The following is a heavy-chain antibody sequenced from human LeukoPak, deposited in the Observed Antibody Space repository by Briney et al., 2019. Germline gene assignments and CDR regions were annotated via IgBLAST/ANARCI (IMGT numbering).Heavy chain of an antibody. D-gene: IGHD1-20*01. V-gene: IGHV3-21*01. Sequence: GGSLRLSCAASGFTFSSYSMNWVRQAPGKGLEWVSSISSNSSYIYYADSVKGRFTISRDNAKNSLYLQMNSLRAEDTAVYYCARPGGLRGYNWIPGAFDIWGQGTMVTVSS. CDR1: GFTFSSYS. J-gene: IGHJ3*02. CDR3: ARPGGLRGYNWIPGAFDI. CDR2: ISSNSSYI.